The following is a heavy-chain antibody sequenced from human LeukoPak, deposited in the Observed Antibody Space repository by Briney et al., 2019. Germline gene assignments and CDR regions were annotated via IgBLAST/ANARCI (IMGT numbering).Heavy chain of an antibody. CDR1: GFTFSNYG. CDR3: AREYVGNVYYFDY. Sequence: GGSLRLSRAASGFTFSNYGMHWVRQAPGKGLEWVGLICDDGSNKYYTDSVKGRFTISRDNSKNTLYLLMSSLRAEDTAVYYCAREYVGNVYYFDYWGQGTLVTVSS. V-gene: IGHV3-33*01. CDR2: ICDDGSNK. J-gene: IGHJ4*02. D-gene: IGHD4-23*01.